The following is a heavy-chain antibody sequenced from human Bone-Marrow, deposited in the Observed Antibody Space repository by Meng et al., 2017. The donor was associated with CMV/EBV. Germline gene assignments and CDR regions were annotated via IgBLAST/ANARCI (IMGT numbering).Heavy chain of an antibody. Sequence: SETLSLTCTVSGCSISSNNYYWGWIRQPPGRGLEWIGSFYFNANTYYSPSLKSRVTLSVDTSKNQLSLKMSSVTAADTAVYYCARGWGSTSCYSFWGQGEGVTVSS. CDR1: GCSISSNNYY. D-gene: IGHD2-2*01. V-gene: IGHV4-39*07. J-gene: IGHJ6*02. CDR3: ARGWGSTSCYSF. CDR2: FYFNANT.